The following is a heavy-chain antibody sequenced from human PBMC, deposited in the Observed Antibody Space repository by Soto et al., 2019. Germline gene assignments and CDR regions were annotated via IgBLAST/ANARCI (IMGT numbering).Heavy chain of an antibody. CDR3: ATGYSYGTFDS. Sequence: PWETLSPTGIVSVAAITGNYCSWIRQPPGKGLEWIGLISYSGATNYNPSLKSRVTISLDTSKNQVSLKLNSVTAVDTAVYFCATGYSYGTFDSWGQGTLVTVSS. CDR1: VAAITGNY. V-gene: IGHV4-59*01. J-gene: IGHJ4*02. D-gene: IGHD5-18*01. CDR2: ISYSGAT.